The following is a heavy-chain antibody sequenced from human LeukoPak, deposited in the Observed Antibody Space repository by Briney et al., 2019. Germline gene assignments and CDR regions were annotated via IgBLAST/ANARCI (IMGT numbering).Heavy chain of an antibody. Sequence: GGSLRLSCAASGFTFSSYWMSWVRQAPGKGLEWVANIKQDGSEKYYVDSVEGRFTVSRDNAKNSLYLQMNSLRAEDTAVYYCARKISTPDYDYWGQGTLVTVSS. CDR1: GFTFSSYW. J-gene: IGHJ4*02. CDR2: IKQDGSEK. CDR3: ARKISTPDYDY. D-gene: IGHD4-11*01. V-gene: IGHV3-7*01.